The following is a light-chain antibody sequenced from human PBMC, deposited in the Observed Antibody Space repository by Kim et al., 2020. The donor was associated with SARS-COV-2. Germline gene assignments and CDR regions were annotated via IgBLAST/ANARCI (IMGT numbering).Light chain of an antibody. V-gene: IGLV3-21*01. CDR1: NIGSKS. Sequence: VAPGKTARITCGGNNIGSKSVHWYQQKPGQAPVLVIYYDSDRPSGIPERFSGSNSGNTASLTVSGLQAEDEADYYCSSYTTSSTLAFGGGTQLTVL. CDR3: SSYTTSSTLA. CDR2: YDS. J-gene: IGLJ2*01.